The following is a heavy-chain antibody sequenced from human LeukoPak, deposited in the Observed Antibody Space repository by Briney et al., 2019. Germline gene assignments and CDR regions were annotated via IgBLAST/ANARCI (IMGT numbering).Heavy chain of an antibody. V-gene: IGHV4-59*12. J-gene: IGHJ4*02. Sequence: PSETLSLTCTVSGGSISSYYWSWIRRPPGKGLEWIGYIYYSGSTYYNPSLKSRVTISIDTSKNQFSLKLSSVTAADTAVYYCARGGGSSGYFYFDYWGQGTLVTVSS. D-gene: IGHD3-22*01. CDR1: GGSISSYY. CDR3: ARGGGSSGYFYFDY. CDR2: IYYSGST.